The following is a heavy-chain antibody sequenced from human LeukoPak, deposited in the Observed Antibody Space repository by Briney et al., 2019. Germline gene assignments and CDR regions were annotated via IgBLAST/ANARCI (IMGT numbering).Heavy chain of an antibody. V-gene: IGHV1-18*01. CDR1: GYTFTSYG. J-gene: IGHJ4*02. Sequence: GASVKVSCKASGYTFTSYGISWVRQAPGQGLEWMGWISAYNGNTNYAQKLQGRVTMTTDTSTSTAYMELRSLRSDDTAVYYCAKGDWEYFEPYCGGDCYPFFNYWGQGTLVTVSS. CDR3: AKGDWEYFEPYCGGDCYPFFNY. CDR2: ISAYNGNT. D-gene: IGHD2-21*02.